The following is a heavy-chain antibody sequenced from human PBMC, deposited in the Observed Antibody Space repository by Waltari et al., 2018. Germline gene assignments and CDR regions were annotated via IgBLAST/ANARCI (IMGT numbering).Heavy chain of an antibody. CDR3: ARGYGSGSLPPG. CDR2: INTDGSST. V-gene: IGHV3-74*01. CDR1: GFTFSSYW. D-gene: IGHD3-10*01. J-gene: IGHJ4*02. Sequence: EVQLVESGGGLVQPGGSLRLSCAASGFTFSSYWMHWVRQAPGKGLVWVSRINTDGSSTSYADSVKGRFTISRDNAKNTLYLQMNSLRAEDTAVYYCARGYGSGSLPPGWGQGTLVTVSS.